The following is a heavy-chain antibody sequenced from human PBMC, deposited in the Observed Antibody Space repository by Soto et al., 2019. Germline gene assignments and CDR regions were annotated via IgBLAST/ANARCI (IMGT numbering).Heavy chain of an antibody. Sequence: PGGSLILSCAASRFTFSNYAMTWVRQAPGKGLEWVSVVSDGGDSTYYAASVRGRFTISRDNSKDTLYLQMNSLRAEDTAVYYCAKVVIYGDHRAGAFDIWGRGTMVTVSS. CDR3: AKVVIYGDHRAGAFDI. CDR2: VSDGGDST. CDR1: RFTFSNYA. V-gene: IGHV3-23*01. J-gene: IGHJ3*02. D-gene: IGHD4-17*01.